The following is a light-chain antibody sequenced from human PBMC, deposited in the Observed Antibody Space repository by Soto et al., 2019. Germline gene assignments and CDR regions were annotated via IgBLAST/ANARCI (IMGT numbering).Light chain of an antibody. Sequence: DIQLTQSPSFLSASLGDRVTITCRASQGVNSYLAWYQQKSGKAPKLLIYAASTLQSGVPSRFSGSGSGTEFTLTISNLQPEDFATYYCQQLNSYAFTFGPGTKVDIK. V-gene: IGKV1-9*01. J-gene: IGKJ3*01. CDR1: QGVNSY. CDR2: AAS. CDR3: QQLNSYAFT.